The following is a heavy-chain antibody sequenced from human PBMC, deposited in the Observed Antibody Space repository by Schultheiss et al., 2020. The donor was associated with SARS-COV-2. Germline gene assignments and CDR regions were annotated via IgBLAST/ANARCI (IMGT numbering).Heavy chain of an antibody. Sequence: SETLSLTCTVSGGSISSDYWNWIRQPPGKRPEWIGNIYYRGSTYYNPSLKSRVTISVDTSKNQFSLKLSSVTAADTAVYYCARGRGDFWSGYYTRYYYYMDVWGRGTTVTVSS. D-gene: IGHD3-3*01. CDR3: ARGRGDFWSGYYTRYYYYMDV. V-gene: IGHV4-59*12. CDR1: GGSISSDY. J-gene: IGHJ6*03. CDR2: IYYRGST.